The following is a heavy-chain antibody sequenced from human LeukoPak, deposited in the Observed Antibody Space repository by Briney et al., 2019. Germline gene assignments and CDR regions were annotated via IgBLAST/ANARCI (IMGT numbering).Heavy chain of an antibody. V-gene: IGHV1-8*01. Sequence: ASVKVYCKASGYTFTSYDINWVRQATGQGLEWMGWMNPNSGNTGYAQKFQGRVTMTRNTSISTAYMELSSLRSEDTAVYYCARKQLGTYYYYGMDVWGQGTTVTVSS. J-gene: IGHJ6*02. CDR1: GYTFTSYD. D-gene: IGHD6-6*01. CDR2: MNPNSGNT. CDR3: ARKQLGTYYYYGMDV.